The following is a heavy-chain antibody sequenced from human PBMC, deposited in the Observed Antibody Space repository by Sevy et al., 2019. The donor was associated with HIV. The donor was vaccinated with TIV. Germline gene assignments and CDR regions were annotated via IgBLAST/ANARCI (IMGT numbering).Heavy chain of an antibody. CDR2: IYRGGRT. CDR3: ASGYDSSGFEFDY. D-gene: IGHD3-22*01. CDR1: GFTVSSNY. J-gene: IGHJ4*02. Sequence: GGSLRLSCAASGFTVSSNYMSWVRQAPGKGLEWVSVIYRGGRTYYADSVKGRFTISRDNSRNTLYLQMTSLRAEDTAVYYCASGYDSSGFEFDYWGQGILVTVSS. V-gene: IGHV3-53*01.